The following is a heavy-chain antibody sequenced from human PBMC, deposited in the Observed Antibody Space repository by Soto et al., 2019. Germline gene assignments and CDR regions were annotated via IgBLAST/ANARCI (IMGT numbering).Heavy chain of an antibody. Sequence: SLRLSCAASGFTFSAYDVHWLRQAPGKGLEWVAVISYDGSNTNLADSVKGRFTISRDNSKNTLYLQMNSLRAEDTAVYYCEKGDGHCTGTRCYLYNWGQGTLVTVSS. CDR1: GFTFSAYD. D-gene: IGHD2-2*03. J-gene: IGHJ4*02. CDR3: EKGDGHCTGTRCYLYN. V-gene: IGHV3-30*18. CDR2: ISYDGSNT.